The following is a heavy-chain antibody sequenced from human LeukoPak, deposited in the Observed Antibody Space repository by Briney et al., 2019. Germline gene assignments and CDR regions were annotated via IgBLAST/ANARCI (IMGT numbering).Heavy chain of an antibody. CDR2: IRYDGSNK. J-gene: IGHJ4*02. Sequence: GGSLRLSCAASGFTFSSYGMHWVRQAPGKGLEGVAFIRYDGSNKYYADSVKGRFTISRDNSKNTLYLQMNSLRAEDTAVYYCTKDRDLWFGELNGWGQGTVVTVSS. CDR1: GFTFSSYG. V-gene: IGHV3-30*02. D-gene: IGHD3-10*01. CDR3: TKDRDLWFGELNG.